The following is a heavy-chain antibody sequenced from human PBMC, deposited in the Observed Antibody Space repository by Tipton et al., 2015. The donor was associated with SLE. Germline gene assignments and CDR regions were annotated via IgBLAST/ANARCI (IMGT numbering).Heavy chain of an antibody. V-gene: IGHV3-66*01. Sequence: SGVTISSNFMSWVRQAPGKGLEWVSVFFGADSTYYADSVKGRFIVSRDSSKNTLFLQMNSLRAEDTAVYYCARGPVSGRRYFDLWGQGTLVTVSS. J-gene: IGHJ4*02. D-gene: IGHD6-19*01. CDR3: ARGPVSGRRYFDL. CDR2: FFGADST. CDR1: GVTISSNF.